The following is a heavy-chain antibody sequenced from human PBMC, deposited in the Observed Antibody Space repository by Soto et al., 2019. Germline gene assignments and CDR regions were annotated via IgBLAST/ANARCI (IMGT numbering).Heavy chain of an antibody. Sequence: EVQLLESGGGLVQPGGSLRLSCAASGFTFSSYAMSWVRQAPGKGLEWVSAISGSGGSTYYADSVKGRFTISRDNSKNPLYLQMNSLRAEDTAVYYCAKAPPAMVTPSSSWYPNWGQGTLVTVSS. CDR2: ISGSGGST. D-gene: IGHD6-13*01. V-gene: IGHV3-23*01. J-gene: IGHJ4*02. CDR1: GFTFSSYA. CDR3: AKAPPAMVTPSSSWYPN.